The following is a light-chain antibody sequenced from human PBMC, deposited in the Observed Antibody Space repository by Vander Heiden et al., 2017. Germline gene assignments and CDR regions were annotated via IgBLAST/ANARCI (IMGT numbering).Light chain of an antibody. Sequence: QPALTQPPSASGTPGQRVTISCSGSSSNIGSNTVNWYQQHPGTAPKLLIYSNNQRPSGVPDRFSGSKSGTSASLAISGLQSEDEADYYCAAWDDSLNGWVFGGGTKLTVL. CDR2: SNN. CDR1: SSNIGSNT. CDR3: AAWDDSLNGWV. J-gene: IGLJ3*02. V-gene: IGLV1-44*01.